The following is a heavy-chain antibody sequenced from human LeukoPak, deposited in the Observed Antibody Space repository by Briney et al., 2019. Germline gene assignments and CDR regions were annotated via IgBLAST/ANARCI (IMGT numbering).Heavy chain of an antibody. Sequence: SHRLSCAPAAAISSSYTTKSASHAAGKGRESVSYISTSSGNIYYTDSLKGRFTISRDNAKNSLKLQKNSLRAEDTAVYYCARGRDSGYDFDYWGQGTLVTVSS. CDR3: ARGRDSGYDFDY. CDR2: ISTSSGNI. CDR1: AAISSSYT. D-gene: IGHD5-12*01. J-gene: IGHJ4*02. V-gene: IGHV3-48*01.